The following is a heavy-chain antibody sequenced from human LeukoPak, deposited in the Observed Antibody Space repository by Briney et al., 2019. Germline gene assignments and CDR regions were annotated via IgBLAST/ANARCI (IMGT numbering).Heavy chain of an antibody. CDR1: GFTFSSYG. D-gene: IGHD2-2*02. Sequence: PGGSLRLSCAASGFTFSSYGMHWVRQAPGKGLEWVAFIRYDGSNKYYADSVKGRFTISRDNSKNTLYLQMNSLRAEDTAVYYCAKARVAHCSSTSCYTYYYYMDVWGKGTTVTVSS. CDR2: IRYDGSNK. CDR3: AKARVAHCSSTSCYTYYYYMDV. V-gene: IGHV3-30*02. J-gene: IGHJ6*03.